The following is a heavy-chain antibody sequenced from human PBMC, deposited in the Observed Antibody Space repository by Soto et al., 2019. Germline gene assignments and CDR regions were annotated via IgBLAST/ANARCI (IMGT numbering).Heavy chain of an antibody. CDR3: ERKYPSSSRQFDH. V-gene: IGHV3-21*01. CDR1: GFTFRTYY. J-gene: IGHJ4*02. CDR2: ISAGSTNI. Sequence: PGGSLRLSCAASGFTFRTYYMIWVRQAPGKGLEWVSSISAGSTNIYYAPSVKGRFTISRDNAKNSLYLQINSLRAEDTAVYYCERKYPSSSRQFDHWGQGTLVTVSS. D-gene: IGHD3-10*01.